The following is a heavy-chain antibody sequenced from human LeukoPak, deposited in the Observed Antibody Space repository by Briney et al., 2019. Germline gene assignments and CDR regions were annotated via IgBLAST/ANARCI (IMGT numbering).Heavy chain of an antibody. CDR1: GFTFSSYW. CDR3: ASSDYVWGSYRYTFDY. D-gene: IGHD3-16*02. CDR2: IKQDGSEK. Sequence: GGSLRLSCAASGFTFSSYWMSWVRQAPGKGLEWVANIKQDGSEKYYVDSVKGRFTISRDNAKNSVYLQMNSLRAEDTAVYYCASSDYVWGSYRYTFDYWGQGTLVTVSS. V-gene: IGHV3-7*01. J-gene: IGHJ4*02.